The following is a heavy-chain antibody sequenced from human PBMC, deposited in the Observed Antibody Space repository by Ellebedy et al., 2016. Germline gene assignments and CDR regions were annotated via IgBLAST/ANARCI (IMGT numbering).Heavy chain of an antibody. CDR1: GFTFDDYA. D-gene: IGHD6-19*01. Sequence: GGSLRLSXAASGFTFDDYAMHWVRQDPGKGLVWVSRINSDGSSTSYADSVKGRFTISRDNAKNTLYLQMNSLRAEDTAVYYCVVLAVAGTEYYYYGMDVWGQGTTVTVSS. CDR2: INSDGSST. CDR3: VVLAVAGTEYYYYGMDV. V-gene: IGHV3-74*01. J-gene: IGHJ6*02.